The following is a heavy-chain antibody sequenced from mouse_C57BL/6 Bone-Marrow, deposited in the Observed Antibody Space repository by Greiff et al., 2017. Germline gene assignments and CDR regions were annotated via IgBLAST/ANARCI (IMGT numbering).Heavy chain of an antibody. D-gene: IGHD2-2*01. CDR1: GYSITSGYY. Sequence: VQLQESGPGLVKPSQSLSLTCSVTGYSITSGYYWNWIRHFPGNNLEWMGYISYDGSNIYNPSLKNRISFTRDTSKNQFYMKFNAVTTEDTATTYGASDRWLRLYYAMNYWGKGPSATVSS. CDR3: ASDRWLRLYYAMNY. V-gene: IGHV3-6*01. J-gene: IGHJ4*01. CDR2: ISYDGSN.